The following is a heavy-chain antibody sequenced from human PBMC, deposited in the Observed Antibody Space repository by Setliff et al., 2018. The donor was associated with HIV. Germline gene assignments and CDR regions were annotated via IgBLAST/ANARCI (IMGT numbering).Heavy chain of an antibody. CDR3: ARDWSGYNPPDH. V-gene: IGHV4-31*03. D-gene: IGHD3-3*01. CDR2: VYHDGMA. Sequence: PSETLSLTCTVSGASITSGGYYWSWIRQVPGKGLEWIGHVYHDGMAFYNASFESRVSMSADSSKNQFSLRLTFMTAADTAVYYCARDWSGYNPPDHWGRGAPVTVSS. J-gene: IGHJ4*02. CDR1: GASITSGGYY.